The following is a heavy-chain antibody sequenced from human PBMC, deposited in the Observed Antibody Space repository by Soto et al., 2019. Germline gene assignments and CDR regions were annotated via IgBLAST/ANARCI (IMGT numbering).Heavy chain of an antibody. CDR1: GFTFSSYG. CDR2: ISYDGSNK. J-gene: IGHJ4*02. CDR3: AKDYTMVRADY. D-gene: IGHD3-10*01. Sequence: QVQLVESGGGVVQPGRSLRLSCVASGFTFSSYGMHWVRQAPGKGLEWVAVISYDGSNKYYADSVKGRFTISRDNSKNTLYLQMNSLRAEDTAVYYCAKDYTMVRADYWGQGTLVTVSS. V-gene: IGHV3-30*18.